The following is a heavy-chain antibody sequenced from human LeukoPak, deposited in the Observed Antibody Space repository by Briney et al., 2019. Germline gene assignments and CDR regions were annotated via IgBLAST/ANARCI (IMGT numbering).Heavy chain of an antibody. CDR2: ISPSGRT. CDR3: ARRSRGPIITGRLLDY. V-gene: IGHV4-34*01. Sequence: SETLSLTCAVSGASFTDYYWTWIRQTPGKGLEWIGEISPSGRTNFNPSLKSRVAISVDTSKNLFSLKLTSVTAADTAVYYCARRSRGPIITGRLLDYWGQGTLVIVSS. CDR1: GASFTDYY. J-gene: IGHJ4*02. D-gene: IGHD5-24*01.